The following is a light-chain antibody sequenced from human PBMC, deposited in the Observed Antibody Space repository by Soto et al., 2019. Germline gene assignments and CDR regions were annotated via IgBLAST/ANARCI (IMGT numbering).Light chain of an antibody. CDR2: WAS. J-gene: IGKJ4*01. CDR1: QSVLYSSNNNNY. CDR3: QQYYSTPPS. V-gene: IGKV4-1*01. Sequence: DIVMTQSPDSLAVSLGERATINCKSSQSVLYSSNNNNYLAWYQQNPGQPPKLLIYWASTRASVVPDRFSGSGSGTDFTLTISSLQAEYVAVYYCQQYYSTPPSFGGGTKVEIK.